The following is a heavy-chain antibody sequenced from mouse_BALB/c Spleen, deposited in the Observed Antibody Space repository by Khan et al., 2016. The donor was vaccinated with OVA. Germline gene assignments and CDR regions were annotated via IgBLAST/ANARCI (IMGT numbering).Heavy chain of an antibody. CDR3: AGMTRK. J-gene: IGHJ2*03. CDR1: GLNIKDIY. Sequence: VQLKQSGAEFVKSGPTVKLPCTVSGLNIKDIYMHWPKQWPEQGLEWIGRIDPPNGNTKYDPKSQGKATITADTSPTTAYLQLSTLTSEDTPVYYCAGMTRKWGQGTSVTVSS. V-gene: IGHV14-3*02. CDR2: IDPPNGNT.